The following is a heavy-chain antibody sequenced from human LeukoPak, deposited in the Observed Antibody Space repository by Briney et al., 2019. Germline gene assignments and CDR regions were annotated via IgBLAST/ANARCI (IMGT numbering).Heavy chain of an antibody. CDR2: IYSDNT. Sequence: QTGGSLRLSCTVSGFTVSSNSMSWVRQAPGKGLEWVSFIYSDNTHYSDSEKGRFTISRDNSKNSQYLQMNSLRAEDTAVYYCARRAGAYSHPYDYWGQGTLVTVSS. D-gene: IGHD4/OR15-4a*01. CDR3: ARRAGAYSHPYDY. V-gene: IGHV3-53*01. J-gene: IGHJ4*02. CDR1: GFTVSSNS.